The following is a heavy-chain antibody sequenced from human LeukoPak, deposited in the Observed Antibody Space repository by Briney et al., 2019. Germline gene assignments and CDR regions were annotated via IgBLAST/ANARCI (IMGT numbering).Heavy chain of an antibody. CDR2: IYYSGST. J-gene: IGHJ3*02. CDR1: GGSITYYY. V-gene: IGHV4-59*01. Sequence: SETLSLTCTVSGGSITYYYWSWIRQPPGKGLEWIGYIYYSGSTNYNPSLKSRVTISVDTSKNQFSLKLSSVTAADTAVYYCARGGSHYDVFDIWGQGTVVTVSS. CDR3: ARGGSHYDVFDI. D-gene: IGHD1-26*01.